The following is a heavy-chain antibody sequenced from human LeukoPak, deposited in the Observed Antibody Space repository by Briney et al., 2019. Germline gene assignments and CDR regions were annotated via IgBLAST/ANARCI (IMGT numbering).Heavy chain of an antibody. D-gene: IGHD1-26*01. J-gene: IGHJ4*02. CDR1: GFAFNIYA. CDR3: AKKAVGTATGGPFDY. Sequence: GGSLRLSCAASGFAFNIYAMSWVRQAPGKGLEWVSVISDSGSSTYYADSVKGRFTISRDNSKNTMYLQMNSLKAEDTAVYYCAKKAVGTATGGPFDYWGQGTLVIVSS. CDR2: ISDSGSST. V-gene: IGHV3-23*01.